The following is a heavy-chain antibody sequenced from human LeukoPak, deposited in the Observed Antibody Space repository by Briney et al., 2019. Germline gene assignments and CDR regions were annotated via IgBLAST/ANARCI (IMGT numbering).Heavy chain of an antibody. Sequence: SQTLSLTCVIPGDSISSNTASWNWIRQSPSRGLEWLGRTYYMSRWYDDYADSVRSRITINPDTSKNEFSLHLTSVTPDDTAMYYCARTSGYSSLAFWGQRTPVTVSS. CDR2: TYYMSRWYD. CDR3: ARTSGYSSLAF. J-gene: IGHJ4*02. V-gene: IGHV6-1*01. D-gene: IGHD6-19*01. CDR1: GDSISSNTAS.